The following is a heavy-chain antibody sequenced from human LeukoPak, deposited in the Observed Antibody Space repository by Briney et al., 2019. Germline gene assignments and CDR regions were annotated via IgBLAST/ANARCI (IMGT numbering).Heavy chain of an antibody. V-gene: IGHV3-30-3*01. J-gene: IGHJ4*02. Sequence: PGRSLKLSCAASGFTFNSYAMHGVRQAPGKELEWVALISYDGSNKYYADSVKGRFTISRDNSKNTLYLQMNSLRAEDTAVYYCARRGAYYDSSAYYDRGQGTLVTVSS. CDR2: ISYDGSNK. CDR1: GFTFNSYA. CDR3: ARRGAYYDSSAYYD. D-gene: IGHD3-22*01.